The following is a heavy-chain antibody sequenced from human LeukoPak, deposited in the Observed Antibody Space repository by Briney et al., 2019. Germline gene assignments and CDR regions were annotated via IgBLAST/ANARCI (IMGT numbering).Heavy chain of an antibody. CDR3: ARDLCSGGSCSRYYGMDV. CDR1: GYTFTSYG. D-gene: IGHD2-15*01. CDR2: ISAYNGNT. J-gene: IGHJ6*02. V-gene: IGHV1-18*01. Sequence: ASVKVSCKASGYTFTSYGISWVRQAPGQGLEWMGWISAYNGNTNYAQKLQGRVTMTTDTSTSTAYMELRSLRSDDTAVYYCARDLCSGGSCSRYYGMDVRGQGTTVTVSS.